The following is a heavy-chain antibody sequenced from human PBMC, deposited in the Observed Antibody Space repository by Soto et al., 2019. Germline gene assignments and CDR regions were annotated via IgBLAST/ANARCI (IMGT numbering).Heavy chain of an antibody. Sequence: QVRLVQSGAEVQRPGASLNISCQATGYQFTGSYLHWVRRAPGHGLQWMGMMNPDTGSTTYAETYQGRVDMSTDRSAGTVYLGMGSLRSDDTATYSCARQYCSGTSCYWYFDFWGQGTLVTVSS. CDR1: GYQFTGSY. D-gene: IGHD2-2*01. CDR3: ARQYCSGTSCYWYFDF. V-gene: IGHV1-46*01. CDR2: MNPDTGST. J-gene: IGHJ4*02.